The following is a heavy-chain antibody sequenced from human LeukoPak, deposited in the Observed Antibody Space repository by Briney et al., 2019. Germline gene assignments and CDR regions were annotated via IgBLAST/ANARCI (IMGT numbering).Heavy chain of an antibody. J-gene: IGHJ4*02. Sequence: SETLSLTCTVSGGSISSSSYYWGWIRQPPGKGLEWIGSIYYSGSTYYNPSLKSRVTISVDTSKNQFSLKLGSVTAADTAVYCCARVRSYYYFDYWGQGTLVTVSS. V-gene: IGHV4-39*07. CDR1: GGSISSSSYY. D-gene: IGHD3-10*01. CDR2: IYYSGST. CDR3: ARVRSYYYFDY.